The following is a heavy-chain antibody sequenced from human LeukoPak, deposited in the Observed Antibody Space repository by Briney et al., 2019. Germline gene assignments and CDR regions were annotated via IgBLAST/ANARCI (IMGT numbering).Heavy chain of an antibody. V-gene: IGHV4-34*01. Sequence: SETLSLTCAVYGGSFSGYYWSWIRQPPGKGLEWIGEINHSGSTNYNPSLKSRVTISVDTSKNQFSLKLSSVTAADTAVYYCARRGERSGWYAGPNTVWFDPWGQGTLVTVSS. J-gene: IGHJ5*02. D-gene: IGHD6-19*01. CDR3: ARRGERSGWYAGPNTVWFDP. CDR2: INHSGST. CDR1: GGSFSGYY.